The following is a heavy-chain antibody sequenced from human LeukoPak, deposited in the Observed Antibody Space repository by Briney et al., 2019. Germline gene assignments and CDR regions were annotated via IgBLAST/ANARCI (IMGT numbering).Heavy chain of an antibody. Sequence: KPGGSLRLSCAASGFTFSDYYMSWIRQAPGKGLEWVSYISSSGSTIYYADSVKGRFTISRDNAKNSLYLQMNSLRAEDTAVYYCARGSDSSGYSSVFDAFDIWGQGTMVTVSS. D-gene: IGHD6-19*01. V-gene: IGHV3-11*04. CDR2: ISSSGSTI. CDR1: GFTFSDYY. J-gene: IGHJ3*02. CDR3: ARGSDSSGYSSVFDAFDI.